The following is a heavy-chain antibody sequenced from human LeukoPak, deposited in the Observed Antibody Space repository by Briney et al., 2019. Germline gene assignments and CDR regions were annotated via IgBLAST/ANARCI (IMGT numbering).Heavy chain of an antibody. CDR2: ISYDGSNK. J-gene: IGHJ4*02. D-gene: IGHD3-10*01. Sequence: GGSLKLSCAASGFTFSSYAMHWVRQAPGKGLEWVAVISYDGSNKYYADSVKGRFTISRDNSKNTLYLQMNSLRAEDTAVYYCAKDRDYYGSGSPNYPGDYWGQGTLVTVSS. CDR1: GFTFSSYA. CDR3: AKDRDYYGSGSPNYPGDY. V-gene: IGHV3-30-3*01.